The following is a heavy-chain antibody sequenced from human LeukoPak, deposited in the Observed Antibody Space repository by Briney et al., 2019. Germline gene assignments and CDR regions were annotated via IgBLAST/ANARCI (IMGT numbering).Heavy chain of an antibody. Sequence: SETLSLTCAVYGGSFSGYYWSWIRQPPGKGLEGIGEINHSGSTNYNPSLKSRVPISVDTSKNQFSLKLSSATAADTAVYYCAKWADIVVVPAAPDGMDVWGQGTTVTVSS. CDR3: AKWADIVVVPAAPDGMDV. D-gene: IGHD2-2*01. CDR2: INHSGST. CDR1: GGSFSGYY. V-gene: IGHV4-34*01. J-gene: IGHJ6*02.